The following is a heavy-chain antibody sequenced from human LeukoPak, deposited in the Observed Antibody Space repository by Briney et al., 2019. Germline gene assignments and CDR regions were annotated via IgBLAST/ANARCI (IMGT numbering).Heavy chain of an antibody. CDR1: GFTFSSYS. Sequence: GGSLRLSCAASGFTFSSYSMNWVRQAPGKGLEWVSYISSSSSTIYYADSVKGRFTISRDNAKNSLYLQMNSLRAEDTAVYYCARDVEVVVAATRLNWFDPWGQGTLVTVSS. J-gene: IGHJ5*02. V-gene: IGHV3-48*01. CDR2: ISSSSSTI. CDR3: ARDVEVVVAATRLNWFDP. D-gene: IGHD2-15*01.